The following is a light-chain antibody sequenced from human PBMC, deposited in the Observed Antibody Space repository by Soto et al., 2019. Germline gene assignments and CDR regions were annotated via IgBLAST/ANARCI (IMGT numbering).Light chain of an antibody. V-gene: IGLV2-8*01. CDR1: SSDVGGYNY. Sequence: QSALTQPPSASGSPGQSVTISCTGTSSDVGGYNYVSWYQQHSGKAPNLMIYEVSKRPSGVADRFSGSKSGNTASLTVSGLEAEDEADYYCSSYAGSNNFVVFGGGTKLTVL. J-gene: IGLJ2*01. CDR3: SSYAGSNNFVV. CDR2: EVS.